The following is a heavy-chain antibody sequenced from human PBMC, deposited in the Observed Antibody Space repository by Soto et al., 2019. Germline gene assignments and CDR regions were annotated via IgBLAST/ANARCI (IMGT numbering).Heavy chain of an antibody. J-gene: IGHJ6*02. CDR2: ISYDGSNK. CDR1: GFTFSSYA. CDR3: ARDQGTFGSWDYYYYGMDV. D-gene: IGHD3-10*01. Sequence: PVGSLRLSCAASGFTFSSYAMHWVRQAPGKGLEWVAVISYDGSNKYYADSVKGRFAISRDNSKNTLYLQMNSLRAEDTAVYYCARDQGTFGSWDYYYYGMDVWGQGTTVTVSS. V-gene: IGHV3-30*09.